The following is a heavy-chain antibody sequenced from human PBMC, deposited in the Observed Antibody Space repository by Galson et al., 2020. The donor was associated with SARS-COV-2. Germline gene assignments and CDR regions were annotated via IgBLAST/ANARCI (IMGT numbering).Heavy chain of an antibody. CDR1: GFSITSSGMC. J-gene: IGHJ4*02. CDR3: ARIKPGMGALWEGYYFDY. CDR2: IDWDDDK. V-gene: IGHV2-70*11. Sequence: ESGPTLVKPTQTLTLTCTISGFSITSSGMCVLWIRQPPGNALEWLARIDWDDDKYYSTSLKTRLTISKDTSKNQVVLTLTYMDPADTATYYCARIKPGMGALWEGYYFDYWGQGSLVTVSS. D-gene: IGHD6-25*01.